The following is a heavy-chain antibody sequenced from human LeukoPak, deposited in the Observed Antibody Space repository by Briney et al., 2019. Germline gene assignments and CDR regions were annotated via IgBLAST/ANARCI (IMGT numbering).Heavy chain of an antibody. CDR1: GRSSSSYY. J-gene: IGHJ3*02. CDR3: ARDGRSSWEVSYAFDI. CDR2: IYYSGST. D-gene: IGHD6-13*01. Sequence: PSETLSLTCTVSGRSSSSYYWSWIRQPPGKGLEWIGYIYYSGSTNYNPSLKSRVTISVDTSKNQFSLKLSSVTAADTAVYYCARDGRSSWEVSYAFDIWGQGTMVTVSS. V-gene: IGHV4-59*01.